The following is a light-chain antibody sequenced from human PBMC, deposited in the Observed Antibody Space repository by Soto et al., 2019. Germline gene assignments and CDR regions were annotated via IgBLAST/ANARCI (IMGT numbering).Light chain of an antibody. CDR3: SSSTSSSTYV. CDR1: SSDIGGYNY. CDR2: EVS. Sequence: QSALTQPASVSGSPGQSIAISCTGTSSDIGGYNYVSWYQQHPGKAPKLMIYEVSNRPSGVSNRFSGSKSGNTASLTISALQAEDEADYYCSSSTSSSTYVFGTGTKLTVL. J-gene: IGLJ1*01. V-gene: IGLV2-14*01.